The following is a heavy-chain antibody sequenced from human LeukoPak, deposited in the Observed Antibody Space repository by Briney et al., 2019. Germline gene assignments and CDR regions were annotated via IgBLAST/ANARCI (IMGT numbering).Heavy chain of an antibody. D-gene: IGHD3-3*01. V-gene: IGHV1-2*02. Sequence: ASVKVSCKASGYTFTGYYMHWVRQAPGQGLEWMGWINPNSGGTNYAQKFQGRVTMTRDTSISTAYMELSRLRSDGTAVYYCARASWSDGGAFDIWGQGTMVTVSS. CDR1: GYTFTGYY. CDR2: INPNSGGT. J-gene: IGHJ3*02. CDR3: ARASWSDGGAFDI.